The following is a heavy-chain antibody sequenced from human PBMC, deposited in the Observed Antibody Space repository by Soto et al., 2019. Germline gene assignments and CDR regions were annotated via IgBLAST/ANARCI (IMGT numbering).Heavy chain of an antibody. D-gene: IGHD6-13*01. CDR1: GYTFTSYD. CDR2: MNPNSGNT. J-gene: IGHJ5*02. CDR3: AREQQVRGCDP. V-gene: IGHV1-8*01. Sequence: QVQLVQSGAEVKKPGASVKVSCKASGYTFTSYDINWVRQATGQGLEWMGWMNPNSGNTSYAQKFQGRVTMTRNTSISTAYMELSSLRPENTAVYYVAREQQVRGCDPWGQGTLVTVSS.